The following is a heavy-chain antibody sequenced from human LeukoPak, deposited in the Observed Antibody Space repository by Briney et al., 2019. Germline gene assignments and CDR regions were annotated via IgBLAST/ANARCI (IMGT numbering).Heavy chain of an antibody. V-gene: IGHV4-39*07. CDR2: IYHSGST. Sequence: SETLSLTCTVSGGSISSGSYYWGWIRQPPGKGLEWIGSIYHSGSTYYNPSLKSRVTISVDTSKNQFSLKLSSVTAADTAVYYCVRVAGTGYYYMDVWGKGTTVTVSS. J-gene: IGHJ6*03. D-gene: IGHD6-19*01. CDR3: VRVAGTGYYYMDV. CDR1: GGSISSGSYY.